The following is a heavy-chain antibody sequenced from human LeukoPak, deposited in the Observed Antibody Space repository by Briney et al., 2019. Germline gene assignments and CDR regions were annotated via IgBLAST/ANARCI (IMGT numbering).Heavy chain of an antibody. D-gene: IGHD2-21*02. J-gene: IGHJ4*02. Sequence: GRSLRLSCAASGFTFDDYAMHWVRQAPGKGLEWVSGISWNSGSIGYADSVKGRFTISRDNAKNSLYLQMNSLRAEDIALYYCAADSTYGFDYWGQGTLVTVSS. CDR1: GFTFDDYA. V-gene: IGHV3-9*03. CDR2: ISWNSGSI. CDR3: AADSTYGFDY.